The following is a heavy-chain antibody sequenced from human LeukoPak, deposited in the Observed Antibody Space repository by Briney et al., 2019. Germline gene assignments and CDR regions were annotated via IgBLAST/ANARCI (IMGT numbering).Heavy chain of an antibody. V-gene: IGHV3-23*01. J-gene: IGHJ4*02. CDR2: ITGSGGDS. Sequence: GGSLRLSCAASGFTFDSYTMVWVRQAPGNGLEWGSAITGSGGDSYHADSVKGRFTVSRDNSKNTLFLQINSLRVEDTALYYCARGVSGWPYYLDFWGQGTLVTVSS. CDR3: ARGVSGWPYYLDF. CDR1: GFTFDSYT. D-gene: IGHD6-25*01.